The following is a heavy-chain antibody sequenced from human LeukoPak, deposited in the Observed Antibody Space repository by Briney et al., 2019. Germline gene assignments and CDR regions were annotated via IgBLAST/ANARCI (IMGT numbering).Heavy chain of an antibody. CDR1: GYTFTGYY. J-gene: IGHJ4*02. D-gene: IGHD3-22*01. CDR3: ARVGASSGYYYDDY. CDR2: INPNSGGT. Sequence: ASVKVSCKASGYTFTGYYMHWVRQAPGQGLEWMGWINPNSGGTNYARKFQGRVTMTRDTSISTAYMELSRLRSDDTAVYYCARVGASSGYYYDDYWGQGTLVTVSS. V-gene: IGHV1-2*02.